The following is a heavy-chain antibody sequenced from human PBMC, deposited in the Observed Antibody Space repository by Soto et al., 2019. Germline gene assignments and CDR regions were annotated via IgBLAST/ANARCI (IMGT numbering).Heavy chain of an antibody. Sequence: ASVKVSCKASGYTFTSYAMHWVRQAPGQRLEWMGWINAGNGNTKYSQKFQGRVTITRDTSASTAYMELSSLRSEDTAVYYCARYRKRYYFDYWGQGTLVTVSS. CDR1: GYTFTSYA. CDR3: ARYRKRYYFDY. D-gene: IGHD6-25*01. J-gene: IGHJ4*02. V-gene: IGHV1-3*01. CDR2: INAGNGNT.